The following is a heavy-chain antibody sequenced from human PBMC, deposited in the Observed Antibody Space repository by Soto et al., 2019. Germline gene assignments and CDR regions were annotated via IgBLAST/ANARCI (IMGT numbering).Heavy chain of an antibody. J-gene: IGHJ2*01. Sequence: QVTLKESGPVLVKPTETLTLTCTVSGFSLSNARMGVSWIRQPPGKPLEWLAHIFSNDKKSYSTSLKSRLTISKDTAKSRVVLTITIMEHVDTATYYCVRGFGYFDLWGRGTLVTV. CDR1: GFSLSNARMG. CDR3: VRGFGYFDL. CDR2: IFSNDKK. D-gene: IGHD3-3*01. V-gene: IGHV2-26*01.